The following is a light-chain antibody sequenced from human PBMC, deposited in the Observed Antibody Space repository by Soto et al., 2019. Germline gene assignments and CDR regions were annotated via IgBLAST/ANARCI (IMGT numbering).Light chain of an antibody. CDR1: SSNIGAGYD. CDR2: ATN. CDR3: QSYDDNLKGV. V-gene: IGLV1-40*01. J-gene: IGLJ3*02. Sequence: QPVLTQPPSVSGAPGQRVTISCTGSSSNIGAGYDVHWYQQPPGTAPRLLIFATNNRPSGVPDRFSGSKSGTSASLAITGLQSEDEAYYYCQSYDDNLKGVFGGGTKLTVL.